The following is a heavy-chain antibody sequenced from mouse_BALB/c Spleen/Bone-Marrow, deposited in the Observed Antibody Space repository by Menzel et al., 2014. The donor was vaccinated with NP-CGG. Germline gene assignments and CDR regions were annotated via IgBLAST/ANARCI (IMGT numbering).Heavy chain of an antibody. Sequence: EVKLVEFGGGLVQPGGSLKLSCAASGFTFSSYTMSWVRQTPEKRLEWVAYISNGGGSTYYPDTVKGRFTISRDNAKNTLYLQMSSLKSEDTAMYYCARHGYYGSRAMDYWGQGTSVTVSS. CDR1: GFTFSSYT. D-gene: IGHD1-1*01. CDR2: ISNGGGST. V-gene: IGHV5-12-2*01. CDR3: ARHGYYGSRAMDY. J-gene: IGHJ4*01.